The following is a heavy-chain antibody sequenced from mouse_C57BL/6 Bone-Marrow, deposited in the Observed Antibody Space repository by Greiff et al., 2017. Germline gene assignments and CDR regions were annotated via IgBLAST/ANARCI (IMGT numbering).Heavy chain of an antibody. D-gene: IGHD1-1*01. J-gene: IGHJ1*03. Sequence: VNVVESGAELMKPGASVKLSCKATGYTFTGYWIEWVKQRPGHGLEWIGEILPGSGSTNYNEKFKGKATFTAATSSNTAYMQLSSLTTEDSAIYYCARNLYYYGSSHWYFDVWGTGTTVTVSS. CDR3: ARNLYYYGSSHWYFDV. V-gene: IGHV1-9*01. CDR2: ILPGSGST. CDR1: GYTFTGYW.